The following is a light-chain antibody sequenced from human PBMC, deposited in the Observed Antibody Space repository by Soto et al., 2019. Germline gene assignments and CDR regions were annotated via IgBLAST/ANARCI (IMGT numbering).Light chain of an antibody. CDR2: AAS. J-gene: IGKJ1*01. V-gene: IGKV1-9*01. CDR3: QQYYSYPWT. CDR1: QDISDY. Sequence: DIPLTQSPSFLSASVGDRVTITCRASQDISDYLAWYQQRPGKAPKLLIYAASTLQSGVPSRFSGSGSGTEFTLTISSLQPEDFATYYCQQYYSYPWTFGQGTKVEIK.